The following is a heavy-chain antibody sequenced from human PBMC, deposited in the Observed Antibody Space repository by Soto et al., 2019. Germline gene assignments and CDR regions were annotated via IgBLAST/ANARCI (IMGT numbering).Heavy chain of an antibody. V-gene: IGHV4-31*03. CDR1: GGSISSGGYY. CDR2: IYYSGST. CDR3: ARLASGGYYYGYYFGC. Sequence: PSETLSLTCTVSGGSISSGGYYWSWIRQHPGKGLEWIGYIYYSGSTYYNPSLKSRVTISVDTSKNQFSLKLSSVTAADTAVYYCARLASGGYYYGYYFGCWGRGNLVTVSS. J-gene: IGHJ4*02. D-gene: IGHD3-22*01.